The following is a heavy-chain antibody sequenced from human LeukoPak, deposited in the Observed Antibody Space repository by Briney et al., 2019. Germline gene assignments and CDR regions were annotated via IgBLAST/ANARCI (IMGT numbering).Heavy chain of an antibody. D-gene: IGHD2-21*02. J-gene: IGHJ4*02. CDR1: GYSISSGYY. CDR3: ARGGYCGGDCYFYY. V-gene: IGHV4-38-2*02. Sequence: SETLSLTCTVSGYSISSGYYWGWIRQPPGKGLEWIGIIYHSGRTDYNPSLKSRVTISEDTSKNQFSLKLSSVTAADTAVYYCARGGYCGGDCYFYYWGQGTLVTVSS. CDR2: IYHSGRT.